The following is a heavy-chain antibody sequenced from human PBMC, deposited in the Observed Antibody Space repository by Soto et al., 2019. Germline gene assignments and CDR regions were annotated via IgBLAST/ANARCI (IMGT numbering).Heavy chain of an antibody. CDR2: ISAYNGNT. V-gene: IGHV1-18*01. Sequence: ASVKVSCKASGYTFTSYGISWVRQAPGQGLEWMGWISAYNGNTNYAQKLQGRVTMTTDTSTSTACMELRSLRSDDTAVYYCARLLRPTHTYYDILTGYSHDYWGQGTLVTVSS. CDR1: GYTFTSYG. D-gene: IGHD3-9*01. J-gene: IGHJ4*02. CDR3: ARLLRPTHTYYDILTGYSHDY.